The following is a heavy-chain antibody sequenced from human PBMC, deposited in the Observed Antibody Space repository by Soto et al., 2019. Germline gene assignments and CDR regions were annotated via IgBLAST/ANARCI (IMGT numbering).Heavy chain of an antibody. Sequence: GASVKVSCKVSGYTLTELSMHWVRQAPGKGLEWMGGFDPEDGETIYAQKFQGRVTMTEDTSTDTAYMELSSLRSEDTAVYYCATACPGQWLTNEKSQPCFDYWGQGTLVTVSS. CDR1: GYTLTELS. J-gene: IGHJ4*02. D-gene: IGHD6-19*01. V-gene: IGHV1-24*01. CDR2: FDPEDGET. CDR3: ATACPGQWLTNEKSQPCFDY.